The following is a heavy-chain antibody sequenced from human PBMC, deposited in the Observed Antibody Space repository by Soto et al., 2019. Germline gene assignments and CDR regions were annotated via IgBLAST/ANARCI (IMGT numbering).Heavy chain of an antibody. J-gene: IGHJ4*02. D-gene: IGHD2-2*01. CDR3: ARVGCTSSSCYYLFDF. CDR1: GFTFGDHD. Sequence: GGSLRLSCTTSGFTFGDHDMSWLRQAPGKGLEWLGFIRGKAYGGTTEYAASVKGRFAMSRDDSQGIAYLQMNSLKTEDTAVYYCARVGCTSSSCYYLFDFWGQGSLVTVSS. CDR2: IRGKAYGGTT. V-gene: IGHV3-49*03.